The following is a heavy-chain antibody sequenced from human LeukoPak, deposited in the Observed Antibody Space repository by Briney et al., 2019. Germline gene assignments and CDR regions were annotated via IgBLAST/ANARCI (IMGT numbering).Heavy chain of an antibody. CDR1: GGSISSSSYY. CDR2: VSYSGSP. CDR3: ARHQQLTVYYYYYYGMDV. Sequence: MPSETLSLTCTVSGGSISSSSYYWGWIRRPPGKGLEWIASVSYSGSPYYNPSLKSRVTISLYTSKNHFSLKLSSVTAADTAVYYCARHQQLTVYYYYYYGMDVWGQGTTVTVSS. V-gene: IGHV4-39*01. D-gene: IGHD6-13*01. J-gene: IGHJ6*02.